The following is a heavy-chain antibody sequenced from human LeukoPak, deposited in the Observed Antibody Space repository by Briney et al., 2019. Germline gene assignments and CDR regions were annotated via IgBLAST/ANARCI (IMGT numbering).Heavy chain of an antibody. D-gene: IGHD4-17*01. V-gene: IGHV4-59*12. CDR1: GGSISSYY. CDR2: IYYSGST. Sequence: PSETLSLTCTVSGGSISSYYWSWIRQPPGKGLEWIGYIYYSGSTYYNPSLKSRVTISVDTSKNQFSLKLTSVTAADTAVYYCARTRTTYYFDYWGQGTLVTVSS. CDR3: ARTRTTYYFDY. J-gene: IGHJ4*02.